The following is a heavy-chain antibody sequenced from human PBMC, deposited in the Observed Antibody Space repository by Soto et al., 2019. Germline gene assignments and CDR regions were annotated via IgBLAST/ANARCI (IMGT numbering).Heavy chain of an antibody. CDR2: YGTSRKYI. Sequence: HPGGSLRLSCAASGYTFNEYSMNWVRQAPGKGLEWVSYYGTSRKYIFYADSVRGRFTISRDDAKSSLYLQLNSLRDEDTAVYYCVRDRDWAFDIWGQGTMVTVSS. V-gene: IGHV3-48*02. CDR3: VRDRDWAFDI. J-gene: IGHJ3*02. CDR1: GYTFNEYS. D-gene: IGHD3-9*01.